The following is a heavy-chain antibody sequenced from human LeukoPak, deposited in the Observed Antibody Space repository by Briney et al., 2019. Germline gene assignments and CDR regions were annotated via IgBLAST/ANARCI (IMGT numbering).Heavy chain of an antibody. D-gene: IGHD5-24*01. J-gene: IGHJ4*02. CDR1: GFTFSSYS. CDR3: ARDLGWLQSDY. CDR2: ISSSSSYI. V-gene: IGHV3-21*01. Sequence: GGSLRLSSAASGFTFSSYSMNWVRQAPGKGLEWVSSISSSSSYIYYADSVKGRFTISRDNAKNSLYLQMNSLRAEDTAVYYCARDLGWLQSDYWGQGTLVTVSS.